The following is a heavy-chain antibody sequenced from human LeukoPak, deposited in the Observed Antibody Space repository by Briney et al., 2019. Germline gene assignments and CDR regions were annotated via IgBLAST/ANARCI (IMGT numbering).Heavy chain of an antibody. V-gene: IGHV3-15*01. CDR2: IKSKTDGGTT. D-gene: IGHD2-2*01. CDR1: GFTFSSAW. CDR3: TTSPPGVVPAAMPFDY. J-gene: IGHJ4*02. Sequence: GGSLRLSCAASGFTFSSAWMSWVRQAPGKGLEWAGRIKSKTDGGTTDYAAPVKGRFTISRDDSKNTLYLQMNSLKTEDTAVYYCTTSPPGVVPAAMPFDYWGQGTLVTVSS.